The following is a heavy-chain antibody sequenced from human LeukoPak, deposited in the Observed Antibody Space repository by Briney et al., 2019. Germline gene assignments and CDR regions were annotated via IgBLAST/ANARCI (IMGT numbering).Heavy chain of an antibody. Sequence: SETLSLTCAVYGGSFSGYHWSWIRQPPGKGLEWIGEINHSGSTNYNPSLKSRVTISVDTSKNQFSLKLSSVTAADTAVYYCARSEKWELLYYFDYWGQGTLVTVSS. CDR3: ARSEKWELLYYFDY. V-gene: IGHV4-34*01. D-gene: IGHD1-26*01. CDR2: INHSGST. J-gene: IGHJ4*02. CDR1: GGSFSGYH.